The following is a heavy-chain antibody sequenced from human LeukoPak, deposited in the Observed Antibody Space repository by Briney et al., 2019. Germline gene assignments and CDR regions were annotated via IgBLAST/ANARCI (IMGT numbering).Heavy chain of an antibody. CDR1: GFTFSSYA. Sequence: GGSLRLSCAASGFTFSSYAMSWVRQAPGKGREWVSGVSGSGGSTYYADSVKGRFTISRDNSKNTLYLQMNSLRAEDTAVYYCAKDLDIVATITGNWGQGTLVTVSS. D-gene: IGHD5-12*01. V-gene: IGHV3-23*01. J-gene: IGHJ4*02. CDR3: AKDLDIVATITGN. CDR2: VSGSGGST.